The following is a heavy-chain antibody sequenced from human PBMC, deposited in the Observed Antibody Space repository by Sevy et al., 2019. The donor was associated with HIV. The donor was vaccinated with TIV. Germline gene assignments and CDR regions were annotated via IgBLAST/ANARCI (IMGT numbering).Heavy chain of an antibody. V-gene: IGHV3-66*01. Sequence: GGSLRLSCAASGFSVNSNYMTWVRQAPGKGLEGVSVIYSDETTYHAATVKDRFTISRYNSKNMLYLQMSSLRAEDTAIYYCARGKSGYGDALHYWGQGTLVTVSS. CDR3: ARGKSGYGDALHY. CDR1: GFSVNSNY. J-gene: IGHJ4*02. CDR2: IYSDETT. D-gene: IGHD5-18*01.